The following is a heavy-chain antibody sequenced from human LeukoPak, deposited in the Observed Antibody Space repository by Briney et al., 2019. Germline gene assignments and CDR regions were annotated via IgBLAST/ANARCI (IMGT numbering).Heavy chain of an antibody. CDR3: AKDDYGSFDY. Sequence: PGGSLRLSCAASGFTFSNSWMHWVRQAPGKGLVWVSRINGDGSTTNYADSVKGRFTISRDNARNTLYLQMNSLRPEDTAVYYCAKDDYGSFDYWGQGTLVTVSS. CDR2: INGDGSTT. J-gene: IGHJ4*02. D-gene: IGHD3-10*01. CDR1: GFTFSNSW. V-gene: IGHV3-74*01.